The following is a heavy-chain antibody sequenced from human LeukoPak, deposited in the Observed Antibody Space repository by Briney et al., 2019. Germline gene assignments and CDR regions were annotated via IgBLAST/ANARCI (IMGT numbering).Heavy chain of an antibody. CDR3: ARDRAEWEQPGPDAFDI. D-gene: IGHD1-26*01. CDR1: GFTFSSYS. J-gene: IGHJ3*02. V-gene: IGHV3-21*01. Sequence: PGGSLRLSCAASGFTFSSYSMNWVRQAPGKGLVWVSSISSISSYIYYADSVKGRFTISRDNAKNTLYLQMNSLRAEDTAVYYCARDRAEWEQPGPDAFDIWGQGTMVTVSS. CDR2: ISSISSYI.